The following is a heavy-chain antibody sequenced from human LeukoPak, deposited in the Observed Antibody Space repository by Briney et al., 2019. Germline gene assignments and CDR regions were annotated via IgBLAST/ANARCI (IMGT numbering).Heavy chain of an antibody. D-gene: IGHD3-22*01. CDR1: GVTFSSYA. CDR3: AKSGGSSGYSSYWYFDL. V-gene: IGHV3-23*01. J-gene: IGHJ2*01. Sequence: PGGSLRLSCAASGVTFSSYAMSWVRQAPGKGLEWVSAISGSGGSTYYADSVKGRFTISRDNSKNTLYLQMNSLRAEDTAVYYCAKSGGSSGYSSYWYFDLWGRGTLVTVSS. CDR2: ISGSGGST.